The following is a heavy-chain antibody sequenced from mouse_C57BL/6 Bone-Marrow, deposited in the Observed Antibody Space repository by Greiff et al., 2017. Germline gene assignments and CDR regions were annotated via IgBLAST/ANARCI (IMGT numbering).Heavy chain of an antibody. Sequence: EVQLQQSGPVLVKPGASVKMSCKASGYTFTDYYMNWVKQRHGKSLEWIGVINPYYGGTSYHQQFKGKATLTVDPSSSPAYMELNSLTSEDSAVYYGALYDGYYLYYAMDDWGQGTSVTVSS. D-gene: IGHD2-3*01. J-gene: IGHJ4*01. CDR1: GYTFTDYY. V-gene: IGHV1-19*01. CDR2: INPYYGGT. CDR3: ALYDGYYLYYAMDD.